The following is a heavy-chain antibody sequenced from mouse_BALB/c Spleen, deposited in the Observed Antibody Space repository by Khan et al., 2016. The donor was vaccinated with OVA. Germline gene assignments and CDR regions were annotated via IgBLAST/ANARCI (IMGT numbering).Heavy chain of an antibody. V-gene: IGHV3-8*02. CDR1: GDSITSGY. CDR3: ARSTYRYAFAY. CDR2: MIYTGYT. Sequence: EVQLQESGPSLVKPSQTLSLTCSVTGDSITSGYWSWIRKFPGNKLEYMGYMIYTGYTDYNPSLKSRIAIPRHTSKTQYYLQLNSVTAEDTATYYCARSTYRYAFAYWGQGTLVTGSA. J-gene: IGHJ3*01. D-gene: IGHD2-14*01.